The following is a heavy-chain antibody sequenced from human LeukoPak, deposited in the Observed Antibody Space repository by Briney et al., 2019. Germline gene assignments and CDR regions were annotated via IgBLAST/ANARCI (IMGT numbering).Heavy chain of an antibody. CDR2: IYYSGST. D-gene: IGHD3-10*01. CDR3: ARGQLGSGMDDP. J-gene: IGHJ5*02. Sequence: SETLSLTCTVSGGSMRSYHWSWIRQPPGKGLEWIGYIYYSGSTNYNPSPKSRVTISVDTSKNQFSLKLTSVTAADTAVYYCARGQLGSGMDDPWGQGTLVTVSS. CDR1: GGSMRSYH. V-gene: IGHV4-59*01.